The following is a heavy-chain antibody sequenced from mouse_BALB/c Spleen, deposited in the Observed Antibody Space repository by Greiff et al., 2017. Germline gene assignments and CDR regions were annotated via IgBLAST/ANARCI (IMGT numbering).Heavy chain of an antibody. CDR1: GDSITSGY. V-gene: IGHV3-8*02. Sequence: VQLKESGPSLVKPSQTLSLTCSVTGDSITSGYWNWIRKFPGNKLEYMGYISYSGSTYYNPSLKSRISITRDTSKNQYYLQLNSVTTEDTATYYCARSEYGNFAWFAYWGQGTLVTVSA. D-gene: IGHD2-10*02. CDR3: ARSEYGNFAWFAY. J-gene: IGHJ3*01. CDR2: ISYSGST.